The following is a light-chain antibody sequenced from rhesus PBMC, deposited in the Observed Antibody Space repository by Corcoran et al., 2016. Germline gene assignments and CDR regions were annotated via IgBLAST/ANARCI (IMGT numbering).Light chain of an antibody. V-gene: IGKV2-104*02. CDR3: MQALEFPLT. J-gene: IGKJ4*01. CDR1: QSLLDSEDGNTY. Sequence: DIVMTQTPLSLPVTPGEPASISCRSSQSLLDSEDGNTYLDWYLQKPGQSPQLLIYEVSNRASGVPDRFRGSGSDTDFTLKISRVEAEDVGFYSCMQALEFPLTFGGGTKVEIK. CDR2: EVS.